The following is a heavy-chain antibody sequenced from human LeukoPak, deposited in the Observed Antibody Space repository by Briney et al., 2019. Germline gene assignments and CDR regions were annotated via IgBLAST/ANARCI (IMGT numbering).Heavy chain of an antibody. CDR3: AREVVVVPAAFDY. V-gene: IGHV3-30-3*01. CDR1: GFTFSSYA. CDR2: ISYDGSNK. J-gene: IGHJ4*02. Sequence: GGSLRLSCAASGFTFSSYAMHWVRQAPGKGLEWVAVISYDGSNKYYADSVKGRFTISRDNSKNTLYLQMNSLRAEDTAVYYCAREVVVVPAAFDYWGQGTLVTVSS. D-gene: IGHD2-2*01.